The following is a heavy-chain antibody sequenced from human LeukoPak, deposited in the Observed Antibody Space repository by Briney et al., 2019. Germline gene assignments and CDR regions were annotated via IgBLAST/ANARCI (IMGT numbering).Heavy chain of an antibody. Sequence: PVGSLRLSCAASGFTFSDYSMNWVRQAPGKGLEWISYIGFDSGNTNYADSVKGRFTISGDKAKNSLYLQMNSLRVEDTAVYYCARGFKYAFDNWGQGTLVTVSS. CDR1: GFTFSDYS. CDR2: IGFDSGNT. V-gene: IGHV3-48*01. CDR3: ARGFKYAFDN. D-gene: IGHD2-2*01. J-gene: IGHJ4*02.